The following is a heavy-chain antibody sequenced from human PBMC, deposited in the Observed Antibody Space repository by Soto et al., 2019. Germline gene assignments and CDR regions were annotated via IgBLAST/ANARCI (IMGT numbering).Heavy chain of an antibody. Sequence: QITLKESGPPLVKPTQPLTLTCTFSGFSLSTSGVGVGWIRQPPGKALEWLALIYWDDDKRYSPSLKGRLTHTKDTSKNTVVLTMTNMDPVDTATYYCALAPSTDYYSYYMDVWGKGTTVTVSS. D-gene: IGHD4-17*01. J-gene: IGHJ6*03. V-gene: IGHV2-5*02. CDR3: ALAPSTDYYSYYMDV. CDR1: GFSLSTSGVG. CDR2: IYWDDDK.